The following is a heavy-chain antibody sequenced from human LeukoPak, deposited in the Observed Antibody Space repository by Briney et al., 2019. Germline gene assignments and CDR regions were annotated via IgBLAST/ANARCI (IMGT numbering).Heavy chain of an antibody. CDR2: IKSKTDGGTT. Sequence: NPGGSLRLSCAASGFTFSNAWMSWVRQAPGKGLEWVGRIKSKTDGGTTDYAASVKGRFTISREDSKNTLYLQMNSLKTEDTAVYYCTTGGPITIFGIDAFDIWGQGAMVTVSS. V-gene: IGHV3-15*01. CDR1: GFTFSNAW. CDR3: TTGGPITIFGIDAFDI. J-gene: IGHJ3*02. D-gene: IGHD3-3*01.